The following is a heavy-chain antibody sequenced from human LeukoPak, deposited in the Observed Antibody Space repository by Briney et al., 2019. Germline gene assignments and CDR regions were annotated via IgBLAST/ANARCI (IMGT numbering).Heavy chain of an antibody. J-gene: IGHJ4*02. CDR1: GGSISSYY. D-gene: IGHD6-13*01. Sequence: KSSETLSLTCTVSGGSISSYYWSWIRQPPGKGLEWIGYIYYSGSTNYNPPLKSRVTISVDTSKNQFSLKLSSVTAADTAVYYCARGESDPIAAAALDYWGQGTLVTVSS. CDR2: IYYSGST. CDR3: ARGESDPIAAAALDY. V-gene: IGHV4-59*08.